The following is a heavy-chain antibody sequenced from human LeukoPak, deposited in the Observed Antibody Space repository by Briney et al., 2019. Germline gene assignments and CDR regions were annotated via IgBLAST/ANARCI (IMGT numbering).Heavy chain of an antibody. CDR2: ISAYNGNT. J-gene: IGHJ3*02. D-gene: IGHD5-24*01. V-gene: IGHV1-18*01. CDR1: GYTFTSYG. CDR3: ARDLDAEMKAFDI. Sequence: GASVKVSCKASGYTFTSYGISWVRQAPGQGLEWMGWISAYNGNTNYAQKLQGRVTMTTDTSTSTAHMELRSLRSDDTAVYYCARDLDAEMKAFDIWGQGTMVTVSS.